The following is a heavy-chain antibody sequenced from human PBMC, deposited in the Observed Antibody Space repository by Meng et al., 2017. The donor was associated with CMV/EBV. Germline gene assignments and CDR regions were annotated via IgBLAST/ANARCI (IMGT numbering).Heavy chain of an antibody. J-gene: IGHJ4*02. V-gene: IGHV4-39*01. CDR3: ARQLGQKTYYFDY. Sequence: SETLSLTCPVSGGSISSSSYYWGWIRQPPGKGLEWIGSIYYSGSTYYNPSLKSRVTISVDTSKNQFSLKLSSVTAADTAVYYCARQLGQKTYYFDYWGQGTLVTVSS. CDR2: IYYSGST. D-gene: IGHD7-27*01. CDR1: GGSISSSSYY.